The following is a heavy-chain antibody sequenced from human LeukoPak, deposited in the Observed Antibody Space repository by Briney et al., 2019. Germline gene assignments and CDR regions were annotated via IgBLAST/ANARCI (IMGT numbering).Heavy chain of an antibody. Sequence: GRSLRLSCAASGFPFSTYPMHWVRQAPGKGLEWVAVISNVGTNEYYRDSVKGRFTISKDNSKNTLYLQMNSLRGEDTAVYYCAALWSGTYYFDYWGQGTLVTVSS. CDR1: GFPFSTYP. CDR3: AALWSGTYYFDY. V-gene: IGHV3-30-3*01. J-gene: IGHJ4*02. CDR2: ISNVGTNE. D-gene: IGHD3-3*01.